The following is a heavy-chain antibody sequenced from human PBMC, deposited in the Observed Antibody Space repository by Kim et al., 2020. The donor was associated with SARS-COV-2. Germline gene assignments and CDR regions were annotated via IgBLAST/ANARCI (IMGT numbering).Heavy chain of an antibody. D-gene: IGHD6-19*01. J-gene: IGHJ4*02. Sequence: GGSLRLSCAASGFTFSSYWMHWVRQAPGKGLVWVSRINSDGSSTSYADSVKGRFTISRDNAKNTLYLQMNSLRAEDTAVYYCARGSGYSSGWSRTPFDYWGQGTLVTVSS. CDR1: GFTFSSYW. V-gene: IGHV3-74*01. CDR3: ARGSGYSSGWSRTPFDY. CDR2: INSDGSST.